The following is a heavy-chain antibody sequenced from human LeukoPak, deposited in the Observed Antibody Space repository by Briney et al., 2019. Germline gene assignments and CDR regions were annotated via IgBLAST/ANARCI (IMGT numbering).Heavy chain of an antibody. CDR2: IRYDGSNK. Sequence: PGGSLRLSCAASGFTSSSYGMHWVRQAPGKGLEWVAFIRYDGSNKYYADSVKGRFTISRDNSKNTLYLQMNSLRAEDTAVYYCAKDGGEYYDILTGYYPRLYYMDVWGKGTTVTISS. V-gene: IGHV3-30*02. CDR3: AKDGGEYYDILTGYYPRLYYMDV. J-gene: IGHJ6*03. D-gene: IGHD3-9*01. CDR1: GFTSSSYG.